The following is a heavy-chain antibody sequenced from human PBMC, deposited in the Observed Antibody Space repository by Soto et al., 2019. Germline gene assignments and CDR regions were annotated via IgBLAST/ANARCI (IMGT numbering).Heavy chain of an antibody. J-gene: IGHJ2*01. V-gene: IGHV1-46*01. CDR3: ALSFFFYCYGDHRDLLSFPTRRSSDL. Sequence: ASVKVSCKASGYTFTSYYMHWVRQAPGQGLEWMGIINPSGGSTSYAQKFQGRVTMTRDTSTSTVYMELSSLRSEDTAVYYCALSFFFYCYGDHRDLLSFPTRRSSDL. CDR2: INPSGGST. CDR1: GYTFTSYY. D-gene: IGHD4-17*01.